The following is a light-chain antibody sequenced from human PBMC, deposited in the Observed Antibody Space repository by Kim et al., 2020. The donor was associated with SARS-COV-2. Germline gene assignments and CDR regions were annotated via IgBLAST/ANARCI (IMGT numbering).Light chain of an antibody. CDR2: DVS. CDR1: QGISSA. CDR3: QQFNNYLT. V-gene: IGKV1D-13*01. Sequence: CASVGDRVTITCRASQGISSALAWYQQKPGKAPKLLIYDVSSLESGVPSRCSGSGSGTDFTLTISSLQPEDFATYYCQQFNNYLTFGGGTKVEIK. J-gene: IGKJ4*01.